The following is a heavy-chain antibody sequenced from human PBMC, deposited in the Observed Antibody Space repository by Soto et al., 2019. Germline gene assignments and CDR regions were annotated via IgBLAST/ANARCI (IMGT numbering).Heavy chain of an antibody. CDR1: GYTFTSYY. Sequence: GASVKVSCKXSGYTFTSYYMHWVRQAPGQGLEWMGIINPSGGSTSYAQKFQGGVTMTRDTSTSTVYMELSSLRSEDTAVYYCARERGGAAAGTYYYGMDVWGQGTTVTVSS. CDR3: ARERGGAAAGTYYYGMDV. D-gene: IGHD6-13*01. J-gene: IGHJ6*02. CDR2: INPSGGST. V-gene: IGHV1-46*01.